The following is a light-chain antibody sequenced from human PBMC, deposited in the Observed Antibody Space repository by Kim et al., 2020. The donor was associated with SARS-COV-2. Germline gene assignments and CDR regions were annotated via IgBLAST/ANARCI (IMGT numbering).Light chain of an antibody. J-gene: IGLJ1*01. CDR1: NNDIGAYNF. CDR3: SSFTSSTLYV. Sequence: QSALTQPASVSGSPGQSITISCTGTNNDIGAYNFVSWYQQHPGKAPKLMIYDVTDRPSGVSNRFSGSKSGNTASLTISGLQAEDEADYYCSSFTSSTLYVFGAGTKVTVL. CDR2: DVT. V-gene: IGLV2-14*03.